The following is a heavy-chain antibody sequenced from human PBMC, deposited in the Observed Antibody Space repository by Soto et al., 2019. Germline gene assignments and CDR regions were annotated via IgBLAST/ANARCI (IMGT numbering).Heavy chain of an antibody. Sequence: QLQLQESGPGLVKPSETLSLTCTVSGGSISSSSYYWGWIRQPPGKGLEWIGSIYYSGSTYYNPSLKSRVPISADPSKNQFSLKLSSVTAADTAVYYCARHPSGSYSNWYFDLWGRGTLVTVSS. D-gene: IGHD1-26*01. CDR2: IYYSGST. CDR3: ARHPSGSYSNWYFDL. CDR1: GGSISSSSYY. V-gene: IGHV4-39*01. J-gene: IGHJ2*01.